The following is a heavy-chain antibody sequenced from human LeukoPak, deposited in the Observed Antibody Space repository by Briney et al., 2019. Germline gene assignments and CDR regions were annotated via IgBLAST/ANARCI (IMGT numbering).Heavy chain of an antibody. D-gene: IGHD3-3*01. J-gene: IGHJ4*02. Sequence: GESLKISCKGSGYSFTSYWIGWVRQMPGKGLEWMGIIYPGDSDTRYSPSFQGQVTISADKSISTAYLQWSSLKASDTAMYYCARRRSDVWSGYYSFDYWGQGTLVTVSS. V-gene: IGHV5-51*01. CDR3: ARRRSDVWSGYYSFDY. CDR1: GYSFTSYW. CDR2: IYPGDSDT.